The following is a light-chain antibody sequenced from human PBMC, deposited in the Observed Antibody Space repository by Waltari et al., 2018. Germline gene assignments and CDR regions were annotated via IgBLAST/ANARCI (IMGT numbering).Light chain of an antibody. V-gene: IGLV1-36*01. CDR3: AAWDDSVNGLL. Sequence: QSVLTQPPSASGAPRQKVTISCSGGISNIGEKVVSWYQHLTGKAPKLLIYYDDLLASGVSDRFSGSKSGTSASLAISGLQSEDEADYYCAAWDDSVNGLLFGGGTRVTVL. CDR1: ISNIGEKV. J-gene: IGLJ3*02. CDR2: YDD.